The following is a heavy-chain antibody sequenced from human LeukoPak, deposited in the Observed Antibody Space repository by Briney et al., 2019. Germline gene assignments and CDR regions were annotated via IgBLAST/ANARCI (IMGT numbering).Heavy chain of an antibody. V-gene: IGHV3-21*01. J-gene: IGHJ4*02. CDR3: ARDDSYGPPLRPYFDY. CDR2: ISSSSSYI. D-gene: IGHD5-18*01. Sequence: GGSLRLSCAASGFTSSSYSMNWVRQAPGKGLEWVSSISSSSSYIYYADSVKGRFTISRDNAKNSLYLQMNSLRAEDTAVYYCARDDSYGPPLRPYFDYWGQGTLVTVSS. CDR1: GFTSSSYS.